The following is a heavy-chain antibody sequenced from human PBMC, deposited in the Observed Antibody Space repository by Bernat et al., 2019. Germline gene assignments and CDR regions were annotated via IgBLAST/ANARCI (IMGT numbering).Heavy chain of an antibody. V-gene: IGHV3-11*01. CDR1: GFIFSDYY. D-gene: IGHD3-10*01. Sequence: QVQLVESGGGLVKPGGSLRLSCAASGFIFSDYYMTWIRQAPGKGLEWISYYADSVKGRFTISRDNAKNSLYLQMNSLRAEDTAVYYCAKDSLVLPHAFDIWGQGTMVTVSS. J-gene: IGHJ3*02. CDR3: AKDSLVLPHAFDI.